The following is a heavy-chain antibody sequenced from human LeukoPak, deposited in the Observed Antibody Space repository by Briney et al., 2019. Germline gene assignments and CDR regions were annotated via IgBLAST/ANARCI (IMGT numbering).Heavy chain of an antibody. D-gene: IGHD4-11*01. CDR1: GGSFRGYY. J-gene: IGHJ4*02. Sequence: SETLSLTCAVYGGSFRGYYWSWIRQPPGKGLEWIGEINHSGSTNYNPSLKSRVTISVDTSKNQFSLKLSSVTAADTAVYYCARGSDYSNYDYWGQGTLVTVSS. CDR2: INHSGST. V-gene: IGHV4-34*01. CDR3: ARGSDYSNYDY.